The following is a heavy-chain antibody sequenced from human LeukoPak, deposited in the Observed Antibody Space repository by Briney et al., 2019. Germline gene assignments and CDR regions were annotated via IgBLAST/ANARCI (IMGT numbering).Heavy chain of an antibody. J-gene: IGHJ3*02. V-gene: IGHV4-4*07. D-gene: IGHD6-13*01. CDR2: IYTSGST. CDR3: ARGIAAASERAFDI. CDR1: GGSISSYY. Sequence: PSETLSLTCTVSGGSISSYYWSWIRQPAGKGLEWIGRIYTSGSTNYNPSLKSRVTMSVDTSKNQFSLNLRSVTAADTAVYYCARGIAAASERAFDIWGQGTMVTVSS.